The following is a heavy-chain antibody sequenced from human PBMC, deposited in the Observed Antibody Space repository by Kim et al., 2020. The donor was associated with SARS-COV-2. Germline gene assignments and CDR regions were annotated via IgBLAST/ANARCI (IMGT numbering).Heavy chain of an antibody. D-gene: IGHD6-19*01. CDR3: ARDPQWLAGD. V-gene: IGHV3-21*01. Sequence: GGSLRLSCAASGFTFSSYSMNWVRQAPGTGLEWVSSISSSSSYIYYADSVKGRFTISRDNAKNSLYLQMNSLRAEDTAVYYCARDPQWLAGDWGQGTLVTVSS. CDR2: ISSSSSYI. CDR1: GFTFSSYS. J-gene: IGHJ4*02.